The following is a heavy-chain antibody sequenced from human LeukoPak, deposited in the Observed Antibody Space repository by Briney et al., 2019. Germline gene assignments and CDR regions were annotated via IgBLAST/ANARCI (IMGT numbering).Heavy chain of an antibody. CDR1: GYTFTNYD. V-gene: IGHV1-8*03. J-gene: IGHJ4*02. CDR3: ARGAGFWSGYLDY. Sequence: ASVKVSCKASGYTFTNYDINWVRQATGQGLEWMGWMNPNSGNTGYAQKFQGRVTITRSTSISTAFMELSSLTSEDTAVYYCARGAGFWSGYLDYWGQGTLVTVSS. CDR2: MNPNSGNT. D-gene: IGHD3-3*01.